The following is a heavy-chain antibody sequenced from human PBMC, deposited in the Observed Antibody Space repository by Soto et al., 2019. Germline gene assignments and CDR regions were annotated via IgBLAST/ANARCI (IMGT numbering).Heavy chain of an antibody. Sequence: PGGSLRLSCAASGFTFSDYYMSWIRQAPGKGLEWVSAISGSGGSTYYADSVKGRFTISRDNSKNTLYLQMNSLRAEDTAVYYCATGRGYYFDYWGQGTLVTVSS. CDR1: GFTFSDYY. CDR2: ISGSGGST. J-gene: IGHJ4*02. V-gene: IGHV3-23*01. CDR3: ATGRGYYFDY. D-gene: IGHD1-26*01.